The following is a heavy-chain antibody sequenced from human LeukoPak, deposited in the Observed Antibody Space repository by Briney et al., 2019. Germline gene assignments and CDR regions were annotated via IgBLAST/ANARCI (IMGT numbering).Heavy chain of an antibody. J-gene: IGHJ4*02. V-gene: IGHV3-23*01. CDR3: ANNGSWELPVTY. CDR2: ISGSGGST. Sequence: PGGSLRLSCAASGFTFSSYAMSWVRQAPGKGLEWVSAISGSGGSTYYADSVKGRFTISRDSSKNTLYLQMNSLRAEDTAVYYCANNGSWELPVTYWGQGTLVTVSS. D-gene: IGHD1-26*01. CDR1: GFTFSSYA.